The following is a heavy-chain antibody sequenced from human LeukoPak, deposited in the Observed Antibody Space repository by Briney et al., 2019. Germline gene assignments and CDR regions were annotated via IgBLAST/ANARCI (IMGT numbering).Heavy chain of an antibody. CDR2: IYYSGST. CDR1: GGSISSSSYY. V-gene: IGHV4-39*07. D-gene: IGHD2-15*01. J-gene: IGHJ5*02. CDR3: ARGICSGGSCYSVVGNWFDP. Sequence: SETLSLTCTVSGGSISSSSYYWGWIRQPPGKGLEWIGSIYYSGSTYYNPSLKSRVTISVDTSKNQFSLKLSSVTAADTAVYYCARGICSGGSCYSVVGNWFDPWGQGTLVTVSS.